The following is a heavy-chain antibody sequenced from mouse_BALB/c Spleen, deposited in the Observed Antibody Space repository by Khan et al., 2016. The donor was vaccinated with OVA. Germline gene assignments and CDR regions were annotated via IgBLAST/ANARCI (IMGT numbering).Heavy chain of an antibody. CDR2: IIYTGYT. J-gene: IGHJ3*01. CDR1: GDSITSGY. Sequence: VQLKQSGPSLVKPSQTLSLTCSVTGDSITSGYWNWIRKFPGNKLEYMGYIIYTGYTYYNPSLKSRISITRHTSKNQYYLHLNAVTEEDTVTSYCARSTYRYASVYWGQGTLVTVSA. CDR3: ARSTYRYASVY. V-gene: IGHV3-8*02. D-gene: IGHD2-14*01.